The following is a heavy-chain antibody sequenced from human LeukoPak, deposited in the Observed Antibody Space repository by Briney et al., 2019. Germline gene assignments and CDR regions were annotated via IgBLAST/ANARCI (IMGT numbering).Heavy chain of an antibody. CDR3: ARESASSSGWYVLSWFDP. Sequence: GGSLRLSCAASGFTFSSYSMNWVRQAPEKGLEWVSSISSSSSYIYYADSVKGRFTISRDNAKNSLYLQMNSLRAEDTAVYYCARESASSSGWYVLSWFDPWGQGTLVTVSS. D-gene: IGHD6-19*01. J-gene: IGHJ5*02. CDR1: GFTFSSYS. CDR2: ISSSSSYI. V-gene: IGHV3-21*01.